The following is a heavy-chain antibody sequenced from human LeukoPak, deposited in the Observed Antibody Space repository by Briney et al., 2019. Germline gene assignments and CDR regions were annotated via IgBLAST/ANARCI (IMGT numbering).Heavy chain of an antibody. D-gene: IGHD1-1*01. CDR2: IKSKTDGGTT. CDR1: GFTFTNAW. J-gene: IGHJ4*02. V-gene: IGHV3-15*01. Sequence: GGSLILSCAASGFTFTNAWMSWVRQAPGKGLEWVGRIKSKTDGGTTDYAAPVKGRFTISRDDSKNTLYLQMNSLKTEDRAVYYCAARYNWNDLAYWGQGTLVTVSS. CDR3: AARYNWNDLAY.